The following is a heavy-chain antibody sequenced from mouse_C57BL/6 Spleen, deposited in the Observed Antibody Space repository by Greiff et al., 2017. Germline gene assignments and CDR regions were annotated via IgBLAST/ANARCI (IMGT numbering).Heavy chain of an antibody. CDR3: AGRGIYYYGGNYAMDY. D-gene: IGHD1-1*01. V-gene: IGHV1-69*01. Sequence: QVQLQQPGAELVMPGASVKLSCKASGYTFTSYWMHWVKQRPGQGLEWIGEIDPSDSYTNYNQTFKGKSTLTVNKSSSTAYMQLSSLTSEDTAVYYGAGRGIYYYGGNYAMDYWGQGTSVTVSS. J-gene: IGHJ4*01. CDR2: IDPSDSYT. CDR1: GYTFTSYW.